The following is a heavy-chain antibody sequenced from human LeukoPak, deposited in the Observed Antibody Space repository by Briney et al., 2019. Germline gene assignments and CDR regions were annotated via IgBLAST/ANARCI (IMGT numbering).Heavy chain of an antibody. CDR2: INGDGSWT. CDR3: VSFYETY. J-gene: IGHJ4*02. Sequence: NPGGSLRLSCAASGNYWMHWVRQAPGKGLVWVSHINGDGSWTTYADSVEGRFTISKDNAKNTVYLQMNNLRAEDTAVYYCVSFYETYWGRGTLVTVSS. CDR1: GNYW. D-gene: IGHD2-2*01. V-gene: IGHV3-74*01.